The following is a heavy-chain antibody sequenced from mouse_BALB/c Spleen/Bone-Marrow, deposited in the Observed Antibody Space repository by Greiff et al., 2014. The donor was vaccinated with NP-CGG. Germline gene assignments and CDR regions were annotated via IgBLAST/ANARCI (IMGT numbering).Heavy chain of an antibody. CDR1: GFTFSDTW. Sequence: DVQLVESGGGLVQPGGSMKLSCAASGFTFSDTWLDWVRQTPEKGLEWVAEIRTKADDNATYYAESMKGRFTISRDDSISSVYLQMNSLRAEDTGIYYCTPHPFDYWGQGTTLTVSS. J-gene: IGHJ2*01. V-gene: IGHV6-6*01. CDR3: TPHPFDY. CDR2: IRTKADDNAT.